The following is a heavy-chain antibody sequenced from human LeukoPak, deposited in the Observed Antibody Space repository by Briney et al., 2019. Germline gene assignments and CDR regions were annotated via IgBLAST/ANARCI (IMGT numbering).Heavy chain of an antibody. Sequence: SETLSLTCAVYGGSFRGYYWSWIRQPPGKGLEWIGEINHSGSTNYNPSLKSRVTISVDTSKNQFSLKLSSVTAADTAVYYCATFYYDSSGYYVGYDYWGQGALVTVSS. CDR1: GGSFRGYY. V-gene: IGHV4-34*01. CDR3: ATFYYDSSGYYVGYDY. J-gene: IGHJ4*02. D-gene: IGHD3-22*01. CDR2: INHSGST.